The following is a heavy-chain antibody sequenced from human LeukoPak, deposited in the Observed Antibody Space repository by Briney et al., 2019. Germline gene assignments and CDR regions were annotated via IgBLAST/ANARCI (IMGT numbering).Heavy chain of an antibody. J-gene: IGHJ4*02. CDR2: ISWNSGSI. CDR3: AKDPDITMVRGGSGFDY. D-gene: IGHD3-10*01. V-gene: IGHV3-9*01. CDR1: GFTFDDYA. Sequence: GGSLRLSCAASGFTFDDYAMHWVRQAPGKGLEWVSGISWNSGSIGYADSVKGRFTISRDNAKNSLYLQMNSLRAEDTALYYCAKDPDITMVRGGSGFDYWGQGTLVTVSS.